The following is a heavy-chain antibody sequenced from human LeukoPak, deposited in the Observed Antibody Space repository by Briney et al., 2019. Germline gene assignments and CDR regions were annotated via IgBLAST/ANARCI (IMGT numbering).Heavy chain of an antibody. CDR1: GFSFSLYH. Sequence: GGSLRLSCVASGFSFSLYHMLWVRQAPGKGLEGVVDIGDDGSYKEYGDSVKARFTISRDISKNTLYLDMISLRAEDTAVYYCAKGDCSSTSFYRGLRLLEWLSPAYFDDWGQGTLVTVSS. V-gene: IGHV3-30*02. J-gene: IGHJ4*02. CDR3: AKGDCSSTSFYRGLRLLEWLSPAYFDD. D-gene: IGHD2-2*02. CDR2: IGDDGSYK.